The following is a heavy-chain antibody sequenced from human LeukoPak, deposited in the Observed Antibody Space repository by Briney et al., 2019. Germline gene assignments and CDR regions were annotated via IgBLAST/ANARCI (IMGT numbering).Heavy chain of an antibody. V-gene: IGHV3-30*02. J-gene: IGHJ4*02. CDR2: IRYDGSNK. D-gene: IGHD2-8*01. Sequence: GGSLRLSCAASGFTFSSYGMHWVRQAPGKGLEWVAFIRYDGSNKYYADSVKGRFTISRVNSKNTLYLQMNSLRAEDTAVYYCAKDPGGYCTNGVCGYFDYWGQGTLVTVSS. CDR1: GFTFSSYG. CDR3: AKDPGGYCTNGVCGYFDY.